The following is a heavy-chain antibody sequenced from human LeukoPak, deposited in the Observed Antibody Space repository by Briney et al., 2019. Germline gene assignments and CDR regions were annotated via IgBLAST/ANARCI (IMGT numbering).Heavy chain of an antibody. V-gene: IGHV3-21*01. D-gene: IGHD3-9*01. Sequence: GGSLRLSCSASGFIFNTFGMNWVRQAPGKGLEWVSSISSSSSYIYSADSVKGRFTISRDNARNSLYLRMNSLRAEDTAVYYCARGRYFDWSFDYWGQGTLVTVSS. J-gene: IGHJ4*02. CDR2: ISSSSSYI. CDR1: GFIFNTFG. CDR3: ARGRYFDWSFDY.